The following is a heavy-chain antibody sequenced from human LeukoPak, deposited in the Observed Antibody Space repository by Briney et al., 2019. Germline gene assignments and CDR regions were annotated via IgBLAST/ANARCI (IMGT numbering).Heavy chain of an antibody. J-gene: IGHJ4*02. Sequence: PGGSLRLSCAASGFTFSSYEMHWVRQAPGKGLEWVSYISSSGSTIYYADSVKGRFTISRDNTKTSLYLQMNSLRVEDTAVYYCARPSFRTGSYFDHWGQGTLVTVSS. CDR2: ISSSGSTI. D-gene: IGHD3/OR15-3a*01. CDR3: ARPSFRTGSYFDH. CDR1: GFTFSSYE. V-gene: IGHV3-48*03.